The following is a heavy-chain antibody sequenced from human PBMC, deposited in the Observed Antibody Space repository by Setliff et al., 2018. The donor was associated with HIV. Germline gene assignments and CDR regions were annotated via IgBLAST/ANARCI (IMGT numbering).Heavy chain of an antibody. Sequence: SETLSLTCTVPGGSISSHYWSWIRQPPGKGLEWIGYIYYSGITNYNPSLKSRVTISVDTSKNQFSLKLSSATAADTAVYYCARDRTDYNVLTGQNYYYYGMDVWGQGTTVTVSS. CDR1: GGSISSHY. CDR3: ARDRTDYNVLTGQNYYYYGMDV. CDR2: IYYSGIT. V-gene: IGHV4-59*11. J-gene: IGHJ6*02. D-gene: IGHD3-9*01.